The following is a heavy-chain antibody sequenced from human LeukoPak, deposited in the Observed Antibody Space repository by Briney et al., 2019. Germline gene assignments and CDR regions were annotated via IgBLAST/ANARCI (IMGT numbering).Heavy chain of an antibody. J-gene: IGHJ3*01. Sequence: GGSLRLSCAASGFTFSSYAMTWVRQAPGKGLEWVSSIRGSGDGTSYADSVKGRFTMSRENSKNTLYLQMNSLRAEDTAIYYCGRDPNGDYVGAFDFWGQGTLVTVSS. CDR3: GRDPNGDYVGAFDF. V-gene: IGHV3-23*01. CDR2: IRGSGDGT. CDR1: GFTFSSYA. D-gene: IGHD4-17*01.